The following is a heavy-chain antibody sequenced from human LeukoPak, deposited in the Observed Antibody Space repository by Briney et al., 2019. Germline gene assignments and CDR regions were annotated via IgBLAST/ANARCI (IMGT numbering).Heavy chain of an antibody. V-gene: IGHV1-24*01. D-gene: IGHD6-19*01. CDR3: ASSSSIAVAGTSWFDP. CDR2: FDPEDGET. Sequence: ASVKVSCTVSGYTLTELSMHWVRQAPGKGLERMGGFDPEDGETIYAQKFQGRVTMTEDTSTDTAYMELCSLRSEDTAVYYCASSSSIAVAGTSWFDPWGQGTLVTVSS. J-gene: IGHJ5*02. CDR1: GYTLTELS.